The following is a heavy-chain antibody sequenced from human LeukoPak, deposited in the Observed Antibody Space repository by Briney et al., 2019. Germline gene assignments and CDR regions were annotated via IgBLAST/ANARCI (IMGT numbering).Heavy chain of an antibody. CDR1: GYTFTGYY. CDR2: INPNSGGT. D-gene: IGHD5-12*01. Sequence: ASVKVSCKASGYTFTGYYMHWVRQAPGQGLEWMGWINPNSGGTNYAQKFQGRVTMTRDTSISTAYMELSRLRSDDTAVYYCARAAAGSSDIVATSYYFDYWGQGTLVTVSS. J-gene: IGHJ4*02. CDR3: ARAAAGSSDIVATSYYFDY. V-gene: IGHV1-2*02.